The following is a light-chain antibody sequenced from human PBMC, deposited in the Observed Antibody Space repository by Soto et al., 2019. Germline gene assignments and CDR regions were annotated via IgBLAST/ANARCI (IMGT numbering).Light chain of an antibody. CDR2: GNS. CDR3: QPYDSSRSGSGV. J-gene: IGLJ2*01. CDR1: SSNIGAGYD. Sequence: QSVVTQPPSVSGAPGQRVTISCTGSSSNIGAGYDVHWYQQLPGTAPKLLISGNSNRPSGVPDRFSGSKSGTSASLAITGRQAEDEAHYYCQPYDSSRSGSGVFGGGTKLTVL. V-gene: IGLV1-40*01.